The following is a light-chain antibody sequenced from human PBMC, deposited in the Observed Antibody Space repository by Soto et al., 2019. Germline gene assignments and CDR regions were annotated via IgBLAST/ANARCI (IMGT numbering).Light chain of an antibody. Sequence: QSALTQPASVSGSPGQSITISCTGTSSDVGAYNYDSWYQQYPGEAPRVIIYDVSHRPAGVSNRFSGSKSGNTASLTISGLQTQDEAGYYCSSYTSATTYVFGTGTKVTVL. J-gene: IGLJ1*01. CDR2: DVS. CDR3: SSYTSATTYV. V-gene: IGLV2-14*01. CDR1: SSDVGAYNY.